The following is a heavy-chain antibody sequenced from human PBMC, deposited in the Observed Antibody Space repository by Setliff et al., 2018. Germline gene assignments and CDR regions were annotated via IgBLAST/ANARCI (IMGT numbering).Heavy chain of an antibody. V-gene: IGHV3-7*03. Sequence: GGSLRLSCAASGFTFSTYWMTWVRQAPGKGLECVANIKKDGSETHYVDSVKGRFIISRDNAKDSLYLQMNSLRAEDTALYYCAREVWNIYDNDNSWSGYSDHWGQGTLVTVSS. D-gene: IGHD3-3*01. J-gene: IGHJ4*02. CDR1: GFTFSTYW. CDR3: AREVWNIYDNDNSWSGYSDH. CDR2: IKKDGSET.